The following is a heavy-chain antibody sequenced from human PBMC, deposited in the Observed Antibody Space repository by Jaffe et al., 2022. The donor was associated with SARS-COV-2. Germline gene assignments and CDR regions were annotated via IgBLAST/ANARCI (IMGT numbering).Heavy chain of an antibody. Sequence: EVQLVESGGGLGQPGRSLRLSCIGSGFTFGDYAMSWFRQAPGKGLEWVGFIRSKAYGGTTECAASVKGRFTISRDDSKSIAYLQMNSLKTEDTAVYYCTRGPVRGAGRVAASRSDPYYYMDVWGKGTTVTVSS. CDR3: TRGPVRGAGRVAASRSDPYYYMDV. V-gene: IGHV3-49*03. CDR2: IRSKAYGGTT. J-gene: IGHJ6*03. CDR1: GFTFGDYA. D-gene: IGHD2-15*01.